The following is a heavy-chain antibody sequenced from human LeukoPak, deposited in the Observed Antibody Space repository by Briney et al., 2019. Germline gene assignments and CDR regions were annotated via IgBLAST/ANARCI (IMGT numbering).Heavy chain of an antibody. CDR2: ISGDGVST. J-gene: IGHJ4*02. V-gene: IGHV3-43*02. CDR3: ARESGKFDY. Sequence: GGSLRLSCVASGLPIADFAMHWVRQAPGKGLGWVSLISGDGVSTFYADSVKGRFSISRDNSKNSLSLEMNSLRTEDTAMYYCARESGKFDYWGQGTLVAVSS. CDR1: GLPIADFA.